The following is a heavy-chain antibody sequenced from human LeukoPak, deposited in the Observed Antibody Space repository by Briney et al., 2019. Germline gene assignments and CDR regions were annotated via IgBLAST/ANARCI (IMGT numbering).Heavy chain of an antibody. D-gene: IGHD3-10*01. CDR3: ARVEYYYGSGSPYS. V-gene: IGHV1-18*01. CDR1: GYTFTSYG. J-gene: IGHJ4*02. Sequence: GASVKVSCKASGYTFTSYGISWVRQAPGQGLEWMGWISAYNGNTNYAQKLQGRVTMTTDTSTSTAYMELRSLRSDDTAVYYCARVEYYYGSGSPYSWGQGTLVTVSS. CDR2: ISAYNGNT.